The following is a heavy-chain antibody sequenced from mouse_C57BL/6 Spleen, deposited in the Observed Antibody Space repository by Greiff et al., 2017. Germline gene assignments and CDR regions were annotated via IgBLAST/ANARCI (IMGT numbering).Heavy chain of an antibody. Sequence: VKLQQPGAELVMPGASVKLSCKASGYTFTSYWMHWVKQRPGQGLEWIGEIDPSDSYTNYNQKFKGKSTLTVDKSSSTAYMQLSSLTSEDSAVYYCSRIRAVVADYYDMDYWGQGTSVTVSS. D-gene: IGHD1-1*01. CDR3: SRIRAVVADYYDMDY. CDR2: IDPSDSYT. J-gene: IGHJ4*01. CDR1: GYTFTSYW. V-gene: IGHV1-69*01.